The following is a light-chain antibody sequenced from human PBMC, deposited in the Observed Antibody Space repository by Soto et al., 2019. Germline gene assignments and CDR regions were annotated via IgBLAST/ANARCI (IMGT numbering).Light chain of an antibody. J-gene: IGLJ2*01. CDR3: SSYAGGTTDVV. V-gene: IGLV2-23*01. CDR1: SSDVGSYNL. CDR2: EDT. Sequence: QSALTQPASVSGSPGQSITISCTGTSSDVGSYNLVSWYQQHPGKAPKLMIYEDTKRPSGVSNRFSGSKSGNTASLTISGLPAEDEADYYCSSYAGGTTDVVFGGGTKLTVL.